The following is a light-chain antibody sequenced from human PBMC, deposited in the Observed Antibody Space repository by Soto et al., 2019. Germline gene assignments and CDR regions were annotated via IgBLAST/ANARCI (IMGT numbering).Light chain of an antibody. V-gene: IGKV3-15*01. CDR3: HQYNNWPRT. J-gene: IGKJ5*01. CDR2: GAS. CDR1: QSVRNN. Sequence: EIVMTQSPATLSVSPGERATLSCMASQSVRNNLAWYQQKPGQAPSLLIYGASTRATSIPARFSGSGSGTEFTLTISSLQSEDFAVYFCHQYNNWPRTFGQGTRLEIK.